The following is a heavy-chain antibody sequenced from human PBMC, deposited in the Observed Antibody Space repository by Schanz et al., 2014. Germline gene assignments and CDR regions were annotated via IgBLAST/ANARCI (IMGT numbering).Heavy chain of an antibody. V-gene: IGHV3-30-3*01. CDR2: ISYDGSNK. D-gene: IGHD3-10*01. CDR1: GFTLSSYA. J-gene: IGHJ6*02. Sequence: VHLVESGGGVVQPGRSLRLSCAAYGFTLSSYAMHWVRQAPGKGLEWVAVISYDGSNKYYADSVKGRFTISRDNSKNTLYLQMNTLRAEDTAVYYCARDFDDRRGYGSGYCLGDCMDVWGQGTTVTVSS. CDR3: ARDFDDRRGYGSGYCLGDCMDV.